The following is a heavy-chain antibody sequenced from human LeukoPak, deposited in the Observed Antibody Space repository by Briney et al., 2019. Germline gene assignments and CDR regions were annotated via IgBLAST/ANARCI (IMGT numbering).Heavy chain of an antibody. CDR2: IRYDGSDK. D-gene: IGHD1-1*01. V-gene: IGHV3-30*02. CDR3: TSNGNGDY. J-gene: IGHJ4*02. CDR1: GFTFSNYG. Sequence: AGSLRLSCAASGFTFSNYGMHWVRHAPGTGLGWVAFIRYDGSDKLYADSGKGRFTISRDNSKKTLYPQMNSLITEDTAVYYWTSNGNGDYWGQGTLVSVSS.